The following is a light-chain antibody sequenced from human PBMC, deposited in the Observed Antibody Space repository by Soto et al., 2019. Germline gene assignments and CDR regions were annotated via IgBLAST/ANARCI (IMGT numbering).Light chain of an antibody. CDR1: QSISTW. CDR2: KAS. CDR3: QQYNFYPRT. Sequence: DIQRTQSPSTLSASVGDTVTITCRSSQSISTWLAWYQQKPGKAPKLLIYKASSLQGGVPSRFSGIGYGTVFKLTISSLEPDDFATYYFQQYNFYPRTFGQGTKVEIK. V-gene: IGKV1-5*03. J-gene: IGKJ1*01.